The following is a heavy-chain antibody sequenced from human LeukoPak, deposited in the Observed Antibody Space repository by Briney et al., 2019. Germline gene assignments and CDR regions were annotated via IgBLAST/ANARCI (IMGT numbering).Heavy chain of an antibody. V-gene: IGHV1-46*01. D-gene: IGHD2-2*01. J-gene: IGHJ4*02. CDR2: INPSGGST. CDR3: ARGRPTHCTSCYPIDY. Sequence: GASVKVSCKAPGYTFTSYYMHWVRQAPGQGLEWMGIINPSGGSTSYAQKFQGRVTMTRDTSTSTVYMELSGLRSEDTAVYYCARGRPTHCTSCYPIDYWGQGTLVTVSS. CDR1: GYTFTSYY.